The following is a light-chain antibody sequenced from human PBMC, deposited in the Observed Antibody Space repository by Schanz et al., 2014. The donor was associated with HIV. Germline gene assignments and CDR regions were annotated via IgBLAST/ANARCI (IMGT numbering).Light chain of an antibody. CDR1: QTIINY. CDR3: QESYSTLWT. V-gene: IGKV1-39*01. J-gene: IGKJ1*01. CDR2: AAS. Sequence: DIQMTQSPSSLSASVGDKVTLSCRASQTIINYLNWYQQKPGTAPKLLIYAASTLQSGVPSRFSGSGSGTHFTLTISSLQLEDFATYYCQESYSTLWTFGQGTKVEIK.